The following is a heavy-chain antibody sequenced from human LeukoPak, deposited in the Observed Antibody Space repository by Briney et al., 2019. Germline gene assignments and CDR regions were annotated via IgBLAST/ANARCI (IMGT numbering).Heavy chain of an antibody. J-gene: IGHJ6*02. CDR1: GFTFSSYA. Sequence: SGGSLRLSCAASGFTFSSYAMSWVRQAPGKGLEWVSAISGSGGSTYYADSVKGRFTISRDNSKNTLYLQMNSLRAEDTAVYYCTIDIVVVPAATSEDYYYGMDVWGQGTTVTVSS. D-gene: IGHD2-2*01. CDR3: TIDIVVVPAATSEDYYYGMDV. V-gene: IGHV3-23*01. CDR2: ISGSGGST.